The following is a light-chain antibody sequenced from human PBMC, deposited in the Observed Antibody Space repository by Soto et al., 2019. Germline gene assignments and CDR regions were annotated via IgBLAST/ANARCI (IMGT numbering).Light chain of an antibody. CDR3: QQSYSITWT. CDR2: GTS. Sequence: DIQMTQSPSSLSASVGDRVTISCRASQSIDIYLNWYQQIPGKAPKLLIYGTSSLESGVLSRFSGSGSETDFTLTISSLQPEDFAPYYCQQSYSITWTFGQGTMVQI. J-gene: IGKJ1*01. V-gene: IGKV1-39*01. CDR1: QSIDIY.